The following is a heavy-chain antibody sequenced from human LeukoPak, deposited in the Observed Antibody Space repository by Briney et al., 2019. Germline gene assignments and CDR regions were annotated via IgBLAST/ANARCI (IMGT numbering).Heavy chain of an antibody. CDR2: INPYNGNK. CDR3: ARDPWGGNRADY. V-gene: IGHV1-18*01. CDR1: GFIFTNYG. Sequence: GASVKVSCKASGFIFTNYGISWVRQAPGQGLEYMGWINPYNGNKKYAQKFQGRVTMTTDTSTSTAYMELRSLRSDDTAVYYCARDPWGGNRADYWGQETLVTVSS. J-gene: IGHJ4*02. D-gene: IGHD3-16*01.